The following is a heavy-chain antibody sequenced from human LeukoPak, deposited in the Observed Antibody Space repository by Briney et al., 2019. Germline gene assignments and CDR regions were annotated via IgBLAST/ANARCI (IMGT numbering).Heavy chain of an antibody. CDR2: IIPIFGTA. V-gene: IGHV1-69*13. D-gene: IGHD4-11*01. CDR3: ARMTRSMTTMSYYYGMDV. Sequence: SVKVSFKASGGTFSSYAISWVRQAPGQGLKWMGGIIPIFGTANYAQKFQGRVTITADDSTSTAYMELSSLRSEDTAVYYCARMTRSMTTMSYYYGMDVWGQGTTVTVSS. J-gene: IGHJ6*02. CDR1: GGTFSSYA.